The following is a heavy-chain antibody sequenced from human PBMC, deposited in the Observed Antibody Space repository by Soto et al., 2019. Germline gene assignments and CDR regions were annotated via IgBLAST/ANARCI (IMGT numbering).Heavy chain of an antibody. Sequence: QVQLVQSGAEVKKPGSSVTVSCKASGGTFSSYAISWVRQAPGQGLEWMGGIIPIFGTANYAMKFQGRVTIPADESTSIAYMEPRSMISEETAVYYCARDRISGYSDGSGIGFWFDPWGQGTLVTVSS. CDR3: ARDRISGYSDGSGIGFWFDP. D-gene: IGHD5-18*01. J-gene: IGHJ5*02. CDR1: GGTFSSYA. V-gene: IGHV1-69*01. CDR2: IIPIFGTA.